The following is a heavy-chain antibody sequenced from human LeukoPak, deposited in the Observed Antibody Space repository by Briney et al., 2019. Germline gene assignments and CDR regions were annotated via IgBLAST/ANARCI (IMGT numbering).Heavy chain of an antibody. V-gene: IGHV3-23*01. Sequence: GGSLILSCAASGFTFSSYAMSWVRQAPGKGLEWVSTITTSGSSTYYADSVKGRFTISRDNSKNTLHLQMNSLRADDTAVYYCAKGHSSGWYGDAFDIWGQGTMVTVSS. CDR3: AKGHSSGWYGDAFDI. CDR1: GFTFSSYA. D-gene: IGHD6-19*01. J-gene: IGHJ3*02. CDR2: ITTSGSST.